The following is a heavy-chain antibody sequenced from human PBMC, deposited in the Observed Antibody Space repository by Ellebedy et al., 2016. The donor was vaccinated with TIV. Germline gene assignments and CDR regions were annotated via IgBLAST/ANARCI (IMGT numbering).Heavy chain of an antibody. Sequence: GESLKISCAASGFTFTSYGMHWVRQAPGKGLEWVAVISYDGSNKYYADSVKGRFTISRDNSKNTLYLQMNSLRAEDTAVYYCARLSSGWFGGSGAFDIWGQGTMVTVSS. V-gene: IGHV3-30*03. CDR1: GFTFTSYG. J-gene: IGHJ3*02. CDR3: ARLSSGWFGGSGAFDI. CDR2: ISYDGSNK. D-gene: IGHD6-19*01.